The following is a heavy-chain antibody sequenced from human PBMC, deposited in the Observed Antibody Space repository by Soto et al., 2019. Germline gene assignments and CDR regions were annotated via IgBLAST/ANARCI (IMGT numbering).Heavy chain of an antibody. J-gene: IGHJ5*01. Sequence: GGSLRLSCAASGFTFSSYAMSWVRQAPGKGLEWVSAISGSGGSTYYADSVKGRFTISRDNSKNTLYLQMNSLRAEDTAVYYCAKETYYYDGSGYCPIDCWGQRTLVTVSS. CDR1: GFTFSSYA. V-gene: IGHV3-23*01. CDR3: AKETYYYDGSGYCPIDC. D-gene: IGHD3-22*01. CDR2: ISGSGGST.